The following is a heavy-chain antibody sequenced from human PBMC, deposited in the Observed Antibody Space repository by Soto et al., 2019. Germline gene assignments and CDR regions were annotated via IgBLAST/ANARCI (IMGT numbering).Heavy chain of an antibody. J-gene: IGHJ6*02. D-gene: IGHD3-3*01. V-gene: IGHV3-30-3*01. Sequence: GGSLRLSCAASGFTFSSYAMHRVRQAPGKGLEWVAVISYDGSNKYYADSVKGRFTISRDNSKNTLYLQMNSLRAEDTAVYYCARGMTYYDFWSGPWDYYYYGMDVWGQGTTVTVSS. CDR3: ARGMTYYDFWSGPWDYYYYGMDV. CDR1: GFTFSSYA. CDR2: ISYDGSNK.